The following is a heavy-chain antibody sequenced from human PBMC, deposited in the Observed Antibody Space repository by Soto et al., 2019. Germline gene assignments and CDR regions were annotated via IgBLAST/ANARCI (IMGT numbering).Heavy chain of an antibody. Sequence: SETLSLTCAVSGGSISSSNWWSWVRQPPGKGLEWIGEIYHSGSTNYNPSLKSRVTISVDKSKNQFSLKLSSVTAADTAVYYCAKRYYDSSGYVAFDIWGQGTMVTVSS. V-gene: IGHV4-4*02. CDR3: AKRYYDSSGYVAFDI. CDR1: GGSISSSNW. D-gene: IGHD3-22*01. J-gene: IGHJ3*02. CDR2: IYHSGST.